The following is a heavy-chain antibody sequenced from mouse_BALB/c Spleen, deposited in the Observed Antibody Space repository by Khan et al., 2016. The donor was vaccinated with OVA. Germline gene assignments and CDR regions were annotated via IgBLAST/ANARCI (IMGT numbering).Heavy chain of an antibody. CDR1: GYAFSNYW. CDR3: ARSGYDYFAY. J-gene: IGHJ3*01. D-gene: IGHD2-14*01. CDR2: IYPGDGDT. Sequence: QVQLKESGAELVRPGSSVKISCKASGYAFSNYWMNWVKQRPGQGLEWIGQIYPGDGDTSFNGKFRGKAKLTAAKSSSTAYRQLSSLTSEDSAVYFCARSGYDYFAYWGQGTLVTVSA. V-gene: IGHV1-80*01.